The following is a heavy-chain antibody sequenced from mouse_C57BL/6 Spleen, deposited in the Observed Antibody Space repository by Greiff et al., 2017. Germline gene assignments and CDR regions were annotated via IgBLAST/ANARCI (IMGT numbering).Heavy chain of an antibody. D-gene: IGHD4-1*01. CDR1: GFTFTDYY. Sequence: EVQLVESGGGLVQPGGSLSLSCAASGFTFTDYYMSWVRQPPGKALEWLGFIRNKANGYTTEYSASVKGRFTISRDNSQSILYLQMNALRAEDSAAYYCAGYKLGYAMDYWGQGTSVTVSS. J-gene: IGHJ4*01. CDR3: AGYKLGYAMDY. V-gene: IGHV7-3*01. CDR2: IRNKANGYTT.